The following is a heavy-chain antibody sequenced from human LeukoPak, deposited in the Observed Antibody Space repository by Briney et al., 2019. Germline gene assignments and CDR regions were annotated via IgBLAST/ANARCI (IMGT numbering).Heavy chain of an antibody. Sequence: PGRSLRLSCAASGFTFDDYAMHWVRQAPGKGLEWVSGISWNSGSIGYADSVKGRFTISRDNAKNSLYLQMNSLRAEDTALYYCAGGRGSYGLFDYWGQGTLVTVSS. CDR1: GFTFDDYA. J-gene: IGHJ4*02. CDR2: ISWNSGSI. CDR3: AGGRGSYGLFDY. D-gene: IGHD5-18*01. V-gene: IGHV3-9*01.